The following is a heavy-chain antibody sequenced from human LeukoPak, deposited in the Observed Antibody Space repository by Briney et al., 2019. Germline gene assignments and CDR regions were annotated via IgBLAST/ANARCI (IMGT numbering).Heavy chain of an antibody. CDR3: ARTRGNAFDI. CDR1: RFTFSSYW. D-gene: IGHD3-10*01. CDR2: IDTDGSTT. Sequence: GGSLRLSCAASRFTFSSYWMHWVRQAPGKGLVWVSRIDTDGSTTRYADSVKGRFTISRDNAENTLYLQMDSLRAEDTALYYCARTRGNAFDIWGQGTMVTVSS. V-gene: IGHV3-74*01. J-gene: IGHJ3*02.